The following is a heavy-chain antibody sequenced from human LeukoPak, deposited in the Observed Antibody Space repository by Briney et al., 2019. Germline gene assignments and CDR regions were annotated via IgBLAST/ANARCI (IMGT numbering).Heavy chain of an antibody. CDR1: GFTFSSYG. J-gene: IGHJ4*02. D-gene: IGHD5-18*01. V-gene: IGHV3-30*02. Sequence: GGSLRLSCAASGFTFSSYGMHTVRQAPGKGLEWVAFIRYDGSNKYYADSVKGRFTISRDNSKNTLYLQMNSLRAEDTAVYYCAKVRGYSYGLYYWGQGTLVTVSS. CDR3: AKVRGYSYGLYY. CDR2: IRYDGSNK.